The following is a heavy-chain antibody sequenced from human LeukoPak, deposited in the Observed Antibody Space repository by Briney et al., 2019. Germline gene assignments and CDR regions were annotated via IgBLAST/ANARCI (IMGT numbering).Heavy chain of an antibody. J-gene: IGHJ4*02. V-gene: IGHV3-30-3*01. CDR1: GFTFSSYA. Sequence: PGGSLRLSCGASGFTFSSYAMHWVRQAPGKGLEWVAVISYDGSNKYYADSVKGRFTISRDNSKNTLYLQMNSLRAEDTAVYYCAKGGYSSSWYGSFDYWGQGTLVTVSS. CDR2: ISYDGSNK. D-gene: IGHD6-13*01. CDR3: AKGGYSSSWYGSFDY.